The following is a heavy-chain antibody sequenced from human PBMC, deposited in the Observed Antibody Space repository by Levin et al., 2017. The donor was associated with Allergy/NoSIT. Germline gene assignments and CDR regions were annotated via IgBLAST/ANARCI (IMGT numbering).Heavy chain of an antibody. Sequence: GGSLRLSCAASGFTFSSHAMSWVRQAPGKGLEWVSSISGSADSTYYADSVKGRFTISRDNAKNALYLQVYSLRGEDTAVYYCAACIGVAGWPFTYWGQGTLVTVSS. D-gene: IGHD6-19*01. CDR2: ISGSADST. CDR1: GFTFSSHA. CDR3: AACIGVAGWPFTY. V-gene: IGHV3-23*01. J-gene: IGHJ4*02.